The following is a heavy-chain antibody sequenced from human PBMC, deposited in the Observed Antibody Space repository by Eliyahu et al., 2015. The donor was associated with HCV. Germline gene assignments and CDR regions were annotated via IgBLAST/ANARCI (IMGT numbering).Heavy chain of an antibody. J-gene: IGHJ5*02. V-gene: IGHV4-59*01. Sequence: QVQLQESGPGLVKPSETLTLXCTVXGGXISXXYWSWIRQPPGKGXEWIGYVYYTGSSNYNPSLKSRVTMSVDTSKNQFSLKLSSVTAADTAVYYCASERYFDWSQSQGGWFDPWGQGTLVTVSS. CDR3: ASERYFDWSQSQGGWFDP. D-gene: IGHD3-9*01. CDR2: VYYTGSS. CDR1: GGXISXXY.